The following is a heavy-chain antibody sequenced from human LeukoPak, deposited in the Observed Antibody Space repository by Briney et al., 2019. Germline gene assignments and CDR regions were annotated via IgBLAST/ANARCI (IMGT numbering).Heavy chain of an antibody. CDR1: GFTFSNYW. J-gene: IGHJ4*02. CDR3: TISAPGKRYLDN. Sequence: GGSLRLSCAASGFTFSNYWMYWVRQAPGKGLVCVSRINTDGSSTSYADSVTGRFTISRDDAKNTLYLQMNSLRTEDTAVYYCTISAPGKRYLDNWGQGTLVTVSS. D-gene: IGHD3-10*01. V-gene: IGHV3-74*03. CDR2: INTDGSST.